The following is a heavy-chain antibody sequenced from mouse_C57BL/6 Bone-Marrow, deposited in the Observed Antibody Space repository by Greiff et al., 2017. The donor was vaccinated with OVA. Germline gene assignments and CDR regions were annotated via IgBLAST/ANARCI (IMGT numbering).Heavy chain of an antibody. CDR2: IDPSDSYT. Sequence: QVQLQQPGAELVMPGASVKLSCKASGYTFTSYWMHWVKQRPGQGLEWIGEIDPSDSYTNYNQNFKGKSTLTVDKSSSTAYMQLSSLTSEDSAVYYGARSHDYDWYFEVWGTGTTVTVSS. D-gene: IGHD2-4*01. CDR1: GYTFTSYW. CDR3: ARSHDYDWYFEV. J-gene: IGHJ1*03. V-gene: IGHV1-69*01.